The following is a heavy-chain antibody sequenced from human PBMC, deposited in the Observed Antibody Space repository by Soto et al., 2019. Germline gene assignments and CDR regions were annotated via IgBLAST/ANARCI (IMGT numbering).Heavy chain of an antibody. V-gene: IGHV3-73*01. D-gene: IGHD6-19*01. CDR2: IRSKANSYAT. Sequence: PGGSLRLSCAASGVTFSGSAMHWVRQASGKGLEWVGRIRSKANSYATAYAASVKGRFTISRDDSKNTAYLQMNSLKTEDTAVYYCTRQPGYSSGWFTGYWGQGTLVTVS. J-gene: IGHJ4*02. CDR3: TRQPGYSSGWFTGY. CDR1: GVTFSGSA.